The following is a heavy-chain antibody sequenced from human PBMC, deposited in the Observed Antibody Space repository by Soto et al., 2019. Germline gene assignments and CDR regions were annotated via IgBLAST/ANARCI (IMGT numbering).Heavy chain of an antibody. D-gene: IGHD3-10*01. CDR3: ARANYYGSPGDFDY. Sequence: LSLSCAASGFTFSSYSMNWVRQAPGKGLEWVSYISSSSSTIYYADSVKGRFTISRDNAKNSLYLRMNSLRAEDTAVYYCARANYYGSPGDFDYWGQGTLVTVSS. J-gene: IGHJ4*02. CDR2: ISSSSSTI. V-gene: IGHV3-48*01. CDR1: GFTFSSYS.